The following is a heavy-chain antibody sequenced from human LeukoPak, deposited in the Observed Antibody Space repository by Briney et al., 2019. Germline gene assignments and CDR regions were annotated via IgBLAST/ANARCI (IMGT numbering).Heavy chain of an antibody. CDR2: ISTTSSTI. D-gene: IGHD3-9*01. CDR3: ARVDPFDY. CDR1: GFTFSTYS. V-gene: IGHV3-48*01. Sequence: QPGGSLRLSCEASGFTFSTYSMNWVRQAPGKGLEWVSFISTTSSTIYYADSVKGRFTISRDNAKNSLYLQMTSLRAEDTAVYYCARVDPFDYWGQGTVVLVSS. J-gene: IGHJ4*02.